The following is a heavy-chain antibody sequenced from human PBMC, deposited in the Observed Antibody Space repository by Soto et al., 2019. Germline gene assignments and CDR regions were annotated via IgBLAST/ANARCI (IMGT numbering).Heavy chain of an antibody. V-gene: IGHV3-23*01. D-gene: IGHD2-15*01. Sequence: GGSLRLSCAASGFTFSSYAMSWVRQAPGKGLEWVSAISGSGGSTYYADSVKGRFTISRDNSKNTLYLQMNSLRAEDTAVYYCAKDKVVVVAATLNYCYYYGMDVWGQGTTVTSP. CDR2: ISGSGGST. J-gene: IGHJ6*02. CDR3: AKDKVVVVAATLNYCYYYGMDV. CDR1: GFTFSSYA.